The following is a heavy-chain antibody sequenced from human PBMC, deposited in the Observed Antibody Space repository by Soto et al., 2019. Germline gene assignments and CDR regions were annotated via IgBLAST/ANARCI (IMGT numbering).Heavy chain of an antibody. D-gene: IGHD2-15*01. CDR3: ARMRIYCSGGSCYSPAFDI. CDR2: TYYSGST. J-gene: IGHJ3*02. Sequence: SETLSLTCTVSGGSISSYYWSWIRQPPGKGLEWIGYTYYSGSTNYNPSLKSRVTISVDTSKNQFSLKLSSVTAADTAVYYCARMRIYCSGGSCYSPAFDIWGQGTMVTVSS. V-gene: IGHV4-59*01. CDR1: GGSISSYY.